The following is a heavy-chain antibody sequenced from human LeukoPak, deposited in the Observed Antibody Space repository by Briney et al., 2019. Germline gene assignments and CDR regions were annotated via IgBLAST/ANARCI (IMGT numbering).Heavy chain of an antibody. CDR3: AIYYYCSSTSCYPGGFDP. Sequence: SVKVSCKASGGTFSSYAISWVRQAPGQGLEWMGGIIPIFGTANYAQKFQGRVTITADESTSTAYMELSSLRSEDTAVYYCAIYYYCSSTSCYPGGFDPWGQGTLVTVSS. CDR2: IIPIFGTA. V-gene: IGHV1-69*13. CDR1: GGTFSSYA. J-gene: IGHJ5*02. D-gene: IGHD2-2*01.